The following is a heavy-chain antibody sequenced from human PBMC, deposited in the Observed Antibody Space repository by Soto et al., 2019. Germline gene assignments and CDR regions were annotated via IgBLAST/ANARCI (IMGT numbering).Heavy chain of an antibody. V-gene: IGHV3-48*01. D-gene: IGHD6-19*01. CDR1: GSTFSRYE. CDR2: ISGSSSMI. J-gene: IGHJ3*02. CDR3: AKGDRKQWLVVAFDI. Sequence: GGSLRLSCAASGSTFSRYEMNWVRQATGKGLEWVSYISGSSSMIYYADSVKGRFTISRDNSKNTLYLQMNSLRAEDTAVYYCAKGDRKQWLVVAFDIWGQGTMVTVSS.